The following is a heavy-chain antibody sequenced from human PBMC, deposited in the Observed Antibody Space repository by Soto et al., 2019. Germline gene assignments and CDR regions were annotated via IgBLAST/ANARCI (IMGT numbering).Heavy chain of an antibody. CDR1: GFTFSNYA. J-gene: IGHJ4*02. CDR2: ISGSGGST. CDR3: VKQQMRYIRAFDY. Sequence: EVQLLESGGGLVQPGESLRLSCAVSGFTFSNYAMSWVRQVPGKGLEWVSTISGSGGSTYYADSVKGRFTISRDNSKNTLYLQRNGLRAEDTAVYYCVKQQMRYIRAFDYWGQGTLVTVSS. D-gene: IGHD5-18*01. V-gene: IGHV3-23*01.